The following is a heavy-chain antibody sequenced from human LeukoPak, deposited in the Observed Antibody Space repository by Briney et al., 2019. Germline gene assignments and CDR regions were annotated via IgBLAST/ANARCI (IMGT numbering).Heavy chain of an antibody. V-gene: IGHV4-59*01. CDR1: GGSISSYY. J-gene: IGHJ4*02. Sequence: SETLSLTCTVSGGSISSYYWSWIRQPPGKGLEWIGYIYYSGSTNYNPSLKSRVTISVDTSKNQFSLKLSSVTAADTAVYYCARGGFSSSSQVDYWGQGTLVTVSS. CDR3: ARGGFSSSSQVDY. D-gene: IGHD6-6*01. CDR2: IYYSGST.